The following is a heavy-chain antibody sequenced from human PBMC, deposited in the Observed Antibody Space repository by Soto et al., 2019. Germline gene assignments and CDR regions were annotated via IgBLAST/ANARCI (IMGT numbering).Heavy chain of an antibody. J-gene: IGHJ5*02. CDR2: IRSKVNSYAT. D-gene: IGHD2-21*02. CDR1: GFTFSGSA. CDR3: TRPDAYCGGDCQKFDWFDP. Sequence: GGSLRLSCAASGFTFSGSAVHWVRQASGKGLEWVGRIRSKVNSYATTYAASVKGRFIISRDDSKNTAYLQMNSLKSDATAVYYCTRPDAYCGGDCQKFDWFDPWSQGILVTVSS. V-gene: IGHV3-73*01.